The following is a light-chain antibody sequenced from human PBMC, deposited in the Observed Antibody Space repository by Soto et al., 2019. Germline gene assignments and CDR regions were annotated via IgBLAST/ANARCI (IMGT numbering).Light chain of an antibody. CDR3: SSYASNGDVL. CDR2: DVS. Sequence: QSVLTQPASVSGSPGQSITISCTGTSSDVGTYEYVSWYQHHPGKAPKLMIYDVSNRPSGVSDRFSGSKSGNTASLTISGLQAEDEADYYSSSYASNGDVLFGGGTKLTVL. V-gene: IGLV2-14*03. J-gene: IGLJ2*01. CDR1: SSDVGTYEY.